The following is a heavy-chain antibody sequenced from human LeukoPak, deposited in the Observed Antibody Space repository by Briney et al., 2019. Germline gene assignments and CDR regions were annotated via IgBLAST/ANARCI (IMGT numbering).Heavy chain of an antibody. CDR3: AKERYYGSGSSLYYFDY. CDR1: GFTFSSYS. Sequence: GGSLRLSCAASGFTFSSYSMNWVRQAPGKGLEWVSSISSSSSYIYYADSVKGRFTISRDNSKNTLYLQMNSLRAEDTAVYYCAKERYYGSGSSLYYFDYWGQGTLVTVSS. CDR2: ISSSSSYI. J-gene: IGHJ4*02. V-gene: IGHV3-21*04. D-gene: IGHD3-10*01.